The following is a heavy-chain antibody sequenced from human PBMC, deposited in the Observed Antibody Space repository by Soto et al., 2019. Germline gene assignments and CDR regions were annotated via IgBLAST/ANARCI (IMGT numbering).Heavy chain of an antibody. V-gene: IGHV4-34*01. CDR3: ARGLFSEDSYSGGWYYFDY. J-gene: IGHJ4*02. CDR1: GGSFSDYS. CDR2: INHSGSA. Sequence: QVQLQQWGAGLLKPSETLSLTCAVYGGSFSDYSWTWIRQPPGKALEWIGQINHSGSANYNPSLKRRVTISVGTPKNQFSLELTSVTAADTALYYCARGLFSEDSYSGGWYYFDYWGQGTLVTVSS. D-gene: IGHD3-10*01.